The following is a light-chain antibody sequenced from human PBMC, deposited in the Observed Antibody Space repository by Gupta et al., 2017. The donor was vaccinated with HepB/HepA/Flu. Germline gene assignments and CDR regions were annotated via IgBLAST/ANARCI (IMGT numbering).Light chain of an antibody. CDR2: SDN. V-gene: IGLV1-44*01. CDR1: SSNIGSYT. Sequence: QSVLPQPPSASGTPGQRVTISCSGSSSNIGSYTVNWYQQLPGTAPKVLFYSDNQRPSGVPDRFSGSKSGTSASLAISGLQSEDEADYYCAAWDDRLNGFVFGTGTKVTVL. CDR3: AAWDDRLNGFV. J-gene: IGLJ1*01.